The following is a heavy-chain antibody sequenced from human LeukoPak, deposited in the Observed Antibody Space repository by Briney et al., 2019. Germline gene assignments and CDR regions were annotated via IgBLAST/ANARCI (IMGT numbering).Heavy chain of an antibody. D-gene: IGHD3-3*01. Sequence: PGGCLRLSCAVSGFTFSSYGMHWVRQAPGKGLEWMAVISYDGTNKYYADSVKGRFTISRDNSKNTLYLQMNSLRAEDTAVYYCAKDLNYDFWSGLGNWGQGTLVTVSS. CDR1: GFTFSSYG. J-gene: IGHJ4*02. CDR2: ISYDGTNK. V-gene: IGHV3-30*18. CDR3: AKDLNYDFWSGLGN.